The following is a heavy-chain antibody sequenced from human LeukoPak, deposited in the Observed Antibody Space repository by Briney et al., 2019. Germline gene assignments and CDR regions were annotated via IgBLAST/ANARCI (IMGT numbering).Heavy chain of an antibody. J-gene: IGHJ6*02. V-gene: IGHV4-59*08. CDR3: ASSNVNCSGGSCYPRSWPYYYYYVMDV. CDR1: GGSISSYY. Sequence: ASETLSLTCTVSGGSISSYYWSWIRQPPGKGLEWIGYIYYSGSTNYNPSLKSRVTISVDTSKNQFSLKLSSVTAADTAVYYCASSNVNCSGGSCYPRSWPYYYYYVMDVWGQGTTVTVSS. CDR2: IYYSGST. D-gene: IGHD2-15*01.